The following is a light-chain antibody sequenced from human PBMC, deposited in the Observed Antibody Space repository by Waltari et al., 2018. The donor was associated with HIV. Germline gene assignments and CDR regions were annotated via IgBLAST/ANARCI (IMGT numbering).Light chain of an antibody. CDR3: QETYSMDT. CDR2: AAS. CDR1: QYISSH. Sequence: DIQMTQSPSFLSASVGDRVIITCRASQYISSHLNWYQRKPGKAPNVLIYAASVLQSGVPSRFIGSGAGTNFSLTISSLQPEDFATCYCQETYSMDTFGQGTKLAI. V-gene: IGKV1-39*01. J-gene: IGKJ2*01.